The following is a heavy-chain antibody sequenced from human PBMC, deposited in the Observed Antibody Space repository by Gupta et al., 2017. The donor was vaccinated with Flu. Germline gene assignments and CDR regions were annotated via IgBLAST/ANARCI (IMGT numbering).Heavy chain of an antibody. J-gene: IGHJ6*02. Sequence: VRQAPGQGLEWLGWISIQNGNTNYAPRFRGRVTLTANTSTATVFMELTSLTSDDTAVYFCARGRSNYYYGMDVWGRGTTVTVSS. CDR2: ISIQNGNT. V-gene: IGHV1-18*01. CDR3: ARGRSNYYYGMDV.